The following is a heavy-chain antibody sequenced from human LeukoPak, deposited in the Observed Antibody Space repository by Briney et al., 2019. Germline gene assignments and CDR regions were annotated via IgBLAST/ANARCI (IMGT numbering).Heavy chain of an antibody. D-gene: IGHD6-13*01. V-gene: IGHV3-11*04. CDR3: ARGGSSWYFGAPQALDY. CDR1: GFTFSDYY. Sequence: GGSLRLSCAASGFTFSDYYMSWIRQAPGKGLEWVSYISSSGSTTYYADSVKGRFTISRDNAKYSLYLQMNSLRAEDTAVYYCARGGSSWYFGAPQALDYWGQGTLVTVSS. CDR2: ISSSGSTT. J-gene: IGHJ4*02.